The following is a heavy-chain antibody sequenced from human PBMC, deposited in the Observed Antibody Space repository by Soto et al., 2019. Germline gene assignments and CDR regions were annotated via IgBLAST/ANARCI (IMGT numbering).Heavy chain of an antibody. CDR3: AKNLIGWFDP. CDR1: GFIFSSYA. J-gene: IGHJ5*02. V-gene: IGHV3-23*01. D-gene: IGHD3-16*01. CDR2: IGSSGGDT. Sequence: SLRLSCTASGFIFSSYAMGWVRQAPGKGLEWVSVIGSSGGDTYYADSVKGRFTVSRDNSKNTLFLQMSSLRAEDTAIYYCAKNLIGWFDPWGQGTLVTVSS.